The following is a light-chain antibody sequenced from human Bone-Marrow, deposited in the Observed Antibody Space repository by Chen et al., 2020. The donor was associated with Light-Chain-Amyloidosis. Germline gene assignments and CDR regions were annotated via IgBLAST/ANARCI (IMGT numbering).Light chain of an antibody. Sequence: QSALTQPASVSGSPGQSITISCTGTSSDVGGYNYVSWYQQHPGKAPKLMIYDVINRPSGVSNRFSGSKSGNTASLTISGLQAEDEAGYYCSSYTSSTTGVFGGGTKLTVL. CDR1: SSDVGGYNY. J-gene: IGLJ3*02. V-gene: IGLV2-14*01. CDR3: SSYTSSTTGV. CDR2: DVI.